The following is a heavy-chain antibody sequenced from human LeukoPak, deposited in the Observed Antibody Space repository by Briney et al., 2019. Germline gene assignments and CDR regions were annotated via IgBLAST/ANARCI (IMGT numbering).Heavy chain of an antibody. D-gene: IGHD4-23*01. V-gene: IGHV1-69*04. CDR2: IIPILGIA. CDR1: GYTLTSYG. Sequence: ASVKVSCKASGYTLTSYGISSVREAPGQGRERMGRIIPILGIANYAQKFQGRVTITADKSTSTAYMELSRLRSEVTAVYYCARGYGGKGDWFDPWGQGTLVTVSS. CDR3: ARGYGGKGDWFDP. J-gene: IGHJ5*02.